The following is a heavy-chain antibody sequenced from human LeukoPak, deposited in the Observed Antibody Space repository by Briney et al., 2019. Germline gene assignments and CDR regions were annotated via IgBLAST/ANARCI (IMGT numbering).Heavy chain of an antibody. J-gene: IGHJ4*02. CDR3: ASFGVVTQGS. Sequence: SETLSLTCAVYGGSLSGYYWSWIRQPPGKGLEWIGEINHSGSTNYNPSLKSRVTISVDTSKNQFSLKLSSATAADTAVYYCASFGVVTQGSWGQGTLVTVSS. CDR1: GGSLSGYY. V-gene: IGHV4-34*01. CDR2: INHSGST. D-gene: IGHD3-3*01.